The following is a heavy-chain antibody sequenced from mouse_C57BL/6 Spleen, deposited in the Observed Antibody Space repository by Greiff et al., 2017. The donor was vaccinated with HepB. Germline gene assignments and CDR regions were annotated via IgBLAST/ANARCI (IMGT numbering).Heavy chain of an antibody. CDR3: TAYSNYLFFAY. J-gene: IGHJ3*01. D-gene: IGHD2-5*01. Sequence: QVQLKESGAELVRPGASVTLSCKASGYTFTDYEMHWVKQTPVHGLEWIGAIYPETGGTAYNQKFKGKAILTADKSSSTAYMELRSLTSEDSAVYYCTAYSNYLFFAYWGQGTLVTVSA. CDR2: IYPETGGT. CDR1: GYTFTDYE. V-gene: IGHV1-15*01.